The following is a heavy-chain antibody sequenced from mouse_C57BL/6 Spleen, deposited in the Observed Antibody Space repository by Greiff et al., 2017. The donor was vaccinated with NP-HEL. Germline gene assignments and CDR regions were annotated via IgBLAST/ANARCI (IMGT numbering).Heavy chain of an antibody. CDR1: GYAFSSSW. J-gene: IGHJ2*01. CDR2: IYPGDGDT. CDR3: ASSGGTGDFDY. Sequence: VQLQQSGPELVKPGASVKISCKASGYAFSSSWMNWVKQRPGRGLEGIGRIYPGDGDTNYNGKFKGKATLTADKSSSTAYMQLSSLTSEDSAVYFCASSGGTGDFDYWGQGTTLTVSS. D-gene: IGHD4-1*01. V-gene: IGHV1-82*01.